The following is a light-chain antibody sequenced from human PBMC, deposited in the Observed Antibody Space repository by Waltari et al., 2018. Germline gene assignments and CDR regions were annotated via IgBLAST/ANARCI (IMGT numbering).Light chain of an antibody. CDR1: QSVRST. CDR2: GTS. Sequence: DIVMTQSPATLSLSPGESATLFCRASQSVRSTFAWFQQKPGQSPRLLIYGTSPRATGSPARFSGSGSGTEFSLTISSLQPEDFATYYCQQYDHWPWTFGQGTRVEAK. J-gene: IGKJ1*01. V-gene: IGKV3D-15*01. CDR3: QQYDHWPWT.